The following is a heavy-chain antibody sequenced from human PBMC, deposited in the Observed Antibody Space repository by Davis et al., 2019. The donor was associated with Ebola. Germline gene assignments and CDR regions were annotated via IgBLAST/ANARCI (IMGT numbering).Heavy chain of an antibody. J-gene: IGHJ4*02. CDR2: IWYDGSNK. D-gene: IGHD4-23*01. CDR3: ASDYGGNSPLVGY. CDR1: GFTFSSYG. V-gene: IGHV3-33*01. Sequence: PGGSLRLSCAASGFTFSSYGMHWVRQAPGKGLEWVAVIWYDGSNKYYADSVKGRFTISRDNSKNTLYLQMNSLRAEDTAVYYCASDYGGNSPLVGYWGQGTLVTVSS.